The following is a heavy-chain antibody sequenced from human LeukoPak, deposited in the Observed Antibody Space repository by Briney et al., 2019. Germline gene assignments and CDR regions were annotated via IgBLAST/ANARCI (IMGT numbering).Heavy chain of an antibody. V-gene: IGHV4-39*01. J-gene: IGHJ3*02. CDR3: AKHESLIAFDI. CDR2: IYYSGST. CDR1: GGSISSGAYY. Sequence: SETLSLTCTVSGGSISSGAYYWSWIRQPPGKGLEWIGSIYYSGSTYYNPSLKSRVTISVDTSKNQFSLKLSSATAADTAVYYCAKHESLIAFDIWGQGTMVTVSS.